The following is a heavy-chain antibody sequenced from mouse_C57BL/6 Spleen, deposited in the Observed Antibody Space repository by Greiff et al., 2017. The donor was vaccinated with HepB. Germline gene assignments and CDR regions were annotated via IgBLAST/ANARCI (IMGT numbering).Heavy chain of an antibody. CDR1: GYTFTSYW. V-gene: IGHV1-55*01. CDR2: IYPGSGST. D-gene: IGHD2-1*01. CDR3: ASQGYYGNYVSYFDV. J-gene: IGHJ1*03. Sequence: QVQLQQPGAELVKPGASVKMSCKASGYTFTSYWITWVKQRPGQGLEWIGDIYPGSGSTNYNEKFKSKATLTVDTSSSTAYMQLSSLTSEDSAVYYCASQGYYGNYVSYFDVWGTGTTVTVSS.